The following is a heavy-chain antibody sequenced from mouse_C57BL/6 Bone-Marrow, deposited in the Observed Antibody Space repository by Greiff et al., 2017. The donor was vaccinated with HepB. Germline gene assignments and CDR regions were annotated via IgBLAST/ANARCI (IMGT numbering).Heavy chain of an antibody. V-gene: IGHV1-81*01. J-gene: IGHJ4*01. CDR3: SRRLYGSKTMDY. CDR1: GYTFTSYG. Sequence: QVQLQQSGAELARPGASVKLSCKASGYTFTSYGISWVKQRTGQGLEWIGAIYPRSGNTSYNEKFKGKATLTADKSSSTAYMELRSLTSEDSAVYFFSRRLYGSKTMDYWGQGTSVTVSS. CDR2: IYPRSGNT. D-gene: IGHD1-1*01.